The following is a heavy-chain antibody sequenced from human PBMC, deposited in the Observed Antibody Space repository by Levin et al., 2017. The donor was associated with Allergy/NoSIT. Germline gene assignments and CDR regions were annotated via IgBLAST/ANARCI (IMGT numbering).Heavy chain of an antibody. CDR3: AKDDRAYCSGGSCYAPVDY. Sequence: GESLKISCAASGFTFSSYCMHWVRQAPGKGLEWVAVISYDGSNKYYADSVKGRFTISRDNSKNTLYLQMNSLRAEDTAVYYCAKDDRAYCSGGSCYAPVDYWGQGTLVTVSS. J-gene: IGHJ4*02. CDR1: GFTFSSYC. D-gene: IGHD2-15*01. V-gene: IGHV3-30*18. CDR2: ISYDGSNK.